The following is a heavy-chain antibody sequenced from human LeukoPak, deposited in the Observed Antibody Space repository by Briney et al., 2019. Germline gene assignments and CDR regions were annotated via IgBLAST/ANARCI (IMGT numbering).Heavy chain of an antibody. V-gene: IGHV1-2*02. CDR3: ARDRRSSSSVAYYMDV. CDR1: GYTFTGYY. D-gene: IGHD6-6*01. CDR2: INPNSGGT. J-gene: IGHJ6*03. Sequence: ASVKVSCKASGYTFTGYYMHWVRQAPGQGLEWMGWINPNSGGTNYAQKFQGRVTMTRDTSISTAYMELSRLRSDDTAVYYCARDRRSSSSVAYYMDVWGKGTTVTASS.